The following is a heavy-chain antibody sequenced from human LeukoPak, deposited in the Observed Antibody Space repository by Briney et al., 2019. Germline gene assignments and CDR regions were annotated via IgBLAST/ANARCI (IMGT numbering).Heavy chain of an antibody. J-gene: IGHJ4*02. D-gene: IGHD5-24*01. Sequence: GESLKISFKGSGYSFTSYWSGWVRPMPGKGLEWMGFIYPGDSDTRYSPSFQGQVTISAEKSISTAYLQWSSLKASDTALYYCASRKKGMATAGFDYWGQGTLVTVSS. CDR3: ASRKKGMATAGFDY. CDR1: GYSFTSYW. V-gene: IGHV5-51*01. CDR2: IYPGDSDT.